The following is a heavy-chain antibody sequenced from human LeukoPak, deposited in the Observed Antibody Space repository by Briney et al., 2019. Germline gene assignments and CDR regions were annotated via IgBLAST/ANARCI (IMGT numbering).Heavy chain of an antibody. CDR3: AKDLGSWSYSLDY. Sequence: PGGSLRLSCAASGFTLSSYSMNWVRQAPGKGLEWVAFIQYDGSGKYYADSVKGRFTISRDNSKNTLYLQMSSLRPEDTAVYYCAKDLGSWSYSLDYWGQGTLVTVSS. D-gene: IGHD1-26*01. J-gene: IGHJ4*02. CDR2: IQYDGSGK. V-gene: IGHV3-30*02. CDR1: GFTLSSYS.